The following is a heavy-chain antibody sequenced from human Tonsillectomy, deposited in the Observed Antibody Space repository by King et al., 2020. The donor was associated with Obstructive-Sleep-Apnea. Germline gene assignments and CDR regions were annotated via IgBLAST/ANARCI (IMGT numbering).Heavy chain of an antibody. J-gene: IGHJ3*02. CDR1: GFTFSSFG. D-gene: IGHD3-22*01. Sequence: QLVQSGGGVVQPGGSLRLSCAASGFTFSSFGMHWVRQAPGKGLEWLSFIEYDGSYEYYADSVKGRFTISRDNSKNTLYLQMKSLRAEETAVFYCAKEGYYDSSGMGADAFDIWGQGTMVTVSS. V-gene: IGHV3-30*02. CDR3: AKEGYYDSSGMGADAFDI. CDR2: IEYDGSYE.